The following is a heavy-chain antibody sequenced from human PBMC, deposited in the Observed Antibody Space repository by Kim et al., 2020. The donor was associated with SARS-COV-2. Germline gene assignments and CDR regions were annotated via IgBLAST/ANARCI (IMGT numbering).Heavy chain of an antibody. D-gene: IGHD1-1*01. J-gene: IGHJ5*02. CDR2: ISTSGGST. Sequence: GGSPRLSCAASGFTFNTYAMSWVRQAPGKGLEWVSGISTSGGSTYYADSVKGRFAISRDNSKNTLYLQMNSLRAEDTAVYYCAKVASLVSTLNWFDPWGQGTLVSVSS. V-gene: IGHV3-23*01. CDR1: GFTFNTYA. CDR3: AKVASLVSTLNWFDP.